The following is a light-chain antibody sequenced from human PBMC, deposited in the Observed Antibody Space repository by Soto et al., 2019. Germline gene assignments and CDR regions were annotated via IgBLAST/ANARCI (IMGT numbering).Light chain of an antibody. Sequence: ILLTQSLGSLSLSPGDRATLSCRASQSFSSTFFAWYQQKPGQAPRLLIYGASSRATGIPDRFSGSGSGTDFTLTISRLEPEDFAVYYCQQYASSVTFGQGTKVEIK. CDR1: QSFSSTF. J-gene: IGKJ1*01. CDR3: QQYASSVT. CDR2: GAS. V-gene: IGKV3-20*01.